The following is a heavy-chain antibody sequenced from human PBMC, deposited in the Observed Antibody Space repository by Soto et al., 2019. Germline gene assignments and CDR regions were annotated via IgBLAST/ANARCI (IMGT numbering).Heavy chain of an antibody. D-gene: IGHD6-13*01. CDR3: ARETRGSSSWYYYYGTDV. CDR1: GFPVSSNY. Sequence: GGSLRLSCAASGFPVSSNYMSWVRQDPGKGLEWVSVIYSGGSTYYADSVKGRFTISRDNSKNTLYLQMNSLRAEDTAVYYCARETRGSSSWYYYYGTDVWGQGTTVTVSS. CDR2: IYSGGST. J-gene: IGHJ6*02. V-gene: IGHV3-53*01.